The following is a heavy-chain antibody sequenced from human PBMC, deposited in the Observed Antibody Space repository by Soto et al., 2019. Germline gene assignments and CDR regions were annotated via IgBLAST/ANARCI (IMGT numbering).Heavy chain of an antibody. V-gene: IGHV1-18*01. CDR2: ISAYNGNT. Sequence: ASVKVSCKASGYTFTSYGISWVRQAPGQGLEWMGWISAYNGNTNYAQKLQDRVTMTTDTSTSTAYMELRSLRSDDTAVYYCAYYYDSSGYPLGAFDIWGQGTMVTVSS. D-gene: IGHD3-22*01. CDR3: AYYYDSSGYPLGAFDI. J-gene: IGHJ3*02. CDR1: GYTFTSYG.